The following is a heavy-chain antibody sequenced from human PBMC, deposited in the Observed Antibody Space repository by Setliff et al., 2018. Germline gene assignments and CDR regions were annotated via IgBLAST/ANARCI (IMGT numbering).Heavy chain of an antibody. Sequence: ASVKVSCKASGYTLLNYGISWVRQAPGQGLEWMGWIGAYTGNTNYAQKFQGRVTMTTDTSTSTAYMELRSLRSDDTAVYYCSRLVRYCTTTTCQSVPGAEVWGQGTLVTVSS. V-gene: IGHV1-18*01. CDR1: GYTLLNYG. CDR3: SRLVRYCTTTTCQSVPGAEV. J-gene: IGHJ4*02. D-gene: IGHD2-8*01. CDR2: IGAYTGNT.